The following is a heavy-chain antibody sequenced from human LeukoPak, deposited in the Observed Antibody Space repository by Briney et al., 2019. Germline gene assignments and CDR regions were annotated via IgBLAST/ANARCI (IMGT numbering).Heavy chain of an antibody. CDR1: GFTFRNYW. CDR3: ARAHGVETSYYMDV. Sequence: PGGSLRLLCAPSGFTFRNYWMNWVRQAPGKGLEWVANIKQDGSEKHYVDSVKGRFTISRDNAKNSLYLQMNSLRAEDTAVYYCARAHGVETSYYMDVWGKGTTVTVSS. V-gene: IGHV3-7*01. CDR2: IKQDGSEK. J-gene: IGHJ6*03. D-gene: IGHD2-21*02.